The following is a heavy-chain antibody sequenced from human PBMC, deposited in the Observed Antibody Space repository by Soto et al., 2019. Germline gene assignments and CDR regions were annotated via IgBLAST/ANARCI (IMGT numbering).Heavy chain of an antibody. CDR1: GGSISSYY. CDR2: IYYSGST. Sequence: TSETLSLTCTVSGGSISSYYWSWIRQPPGKGLEWIGYIYYSGSTNYNPSLKSRVTISVDTSKNQFSLKLSSVTAADTAVYYCAREIGCSGGSCYSGIQYNWFDPWGQGTLVTVSS. J-gene: IGHJ5*02. D-gene: IGHD2-15*01. V-gene: IGHV4-59*01. CDR3: AREIGCSGGSCYSGIQYNWFDP.